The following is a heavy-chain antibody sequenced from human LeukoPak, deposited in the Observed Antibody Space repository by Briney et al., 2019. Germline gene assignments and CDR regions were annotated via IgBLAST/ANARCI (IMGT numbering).Heavy chain of an antibody. CDR1: GFTFSSYA. CDR2: ISCNSGSI. V-gene: IGHV3-9*01. CDR3: AKDTTQTLAVAGNPLAS. J-gene: IGHJ5*01. Sequence: GGSLRLSCAASGFTFSSYAMHWVRQAPGKGLEWVSGISCNSGSIGYADSVKGRFTISRDNAKNSLYLQMNSLRAEDTALYYCAKDTTQTLAVAGNPLASWGQGTLVTVSS. D-gene: IGHD6-19*01.